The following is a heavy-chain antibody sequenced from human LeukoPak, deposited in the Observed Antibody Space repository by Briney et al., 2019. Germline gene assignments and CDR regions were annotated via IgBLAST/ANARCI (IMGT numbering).Heavy chain of an antibody. Sequence: SETLSLTCTVSGGSISSSSYYWGWIRQPPGKGLEWIGYIYYSGSTNYNPSLKSRVTISVDTSKNQFSLKLSSVTAADTAVYYCARISYSNYYYGMDVWGQGTTVTVSS. D-gene: IGHD4-11*01. V-gene: IGHV4-61*05. CDR3: ARISYSNYYYGMDV. J-gene: IGHJ6*02. CDR2: IYYSGST. CDR1: GGSISSSSYY.